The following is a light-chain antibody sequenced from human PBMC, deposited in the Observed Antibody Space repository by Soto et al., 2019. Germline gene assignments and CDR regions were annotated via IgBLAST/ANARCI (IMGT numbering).Light chain of an antibody. CDR1: SSNIGAGYD. J-gene: IGLJ2*01. CDR3: QSYDSSLSGSGV. V-gene: IGLV1-40*01. CDR2: GNS. Sequence: QSVLTQPPSVSGAPGQRVTISCTGSSSNIGAGYDVHWYQQLPGTAPKLLIYGNSNRPSGVPDRISGSKSGTSASLAITGLQAEDAADYYCQSYDSSLSGSGVFGGGTKLTVL.